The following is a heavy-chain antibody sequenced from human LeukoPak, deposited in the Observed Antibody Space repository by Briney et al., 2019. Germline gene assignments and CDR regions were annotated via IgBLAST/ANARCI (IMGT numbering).Heavy chain of an antibody. D-gene: IGHD3-9*01. V-gene: IGHV3-30*19. Sequence: PGGSLRLSCAASGFTFSSYGMHWVRQAPGRGLEWVAVISYDGSNKYYADSVKGRFTISRDNSKNTLYLQMDSLRAEDTAVYYCARVVLTGYGMDVWGQGTTVTVSS. J-gene: IGHJ6*02. CDR3: ARVVLTGYGMDV. CDR1: GFTFSSYG. CDR2: ISYDGSNK.